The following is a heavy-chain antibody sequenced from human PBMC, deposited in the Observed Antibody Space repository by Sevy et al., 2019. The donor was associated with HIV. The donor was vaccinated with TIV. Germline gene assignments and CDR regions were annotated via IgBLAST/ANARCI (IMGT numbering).Heavy chain of an antibody. J-gene: IGHJ4*02. V-gene: IGHV4-39*01. CDR2: INYSGIT. Sequence: SETLSLTCTVSGASISSSGYYWGWIRQPPGKGLEWIASINYSGITIYNPSLKSRVTISADTSKNQFSLRLSSVTAADSSIYFCVGPKLTYINGWHYLDYWGQGTVVTVSS. CDR3: VGPKLTYINGWHYLDY. D-gene: IGHD6-19*01. CDR1: GASISSSGYY.